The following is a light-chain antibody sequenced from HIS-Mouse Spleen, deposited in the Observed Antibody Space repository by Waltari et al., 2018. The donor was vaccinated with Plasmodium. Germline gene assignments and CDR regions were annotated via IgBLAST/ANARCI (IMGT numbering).Light chain of an antibody. CDR3: QQYNNWPPYT. J-gene: IGKJ2*01. V-gene: IGKV3-15*01. CDR1: QSVSSN. CDR2: GAP. Sequence: EIVMTQSPATLSVSPGERATLSCRASQSVSSNLAWYQQKPGQAPRLLIYGAPTRAPGIPARFSVSGSGTESTLTISSMQSEDFAVYYCQQYNNWPPYTFGQGTKLEIK.